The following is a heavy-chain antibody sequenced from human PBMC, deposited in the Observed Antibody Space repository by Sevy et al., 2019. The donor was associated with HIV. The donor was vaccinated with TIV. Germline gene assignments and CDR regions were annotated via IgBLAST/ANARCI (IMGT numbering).Heavy chain of an antibody. CDR2: INAGNGNT. Sequence: ASVKVSCKASGYTFTSYAMHWVRQAPGQRLEWMGWINAGNGNTKYSQKFQGRVTITRDTSASTAYMELSSLRSEDTAGYYCARRGNVVAAAGLDPWGQGTLVTVSS. V-gene: IGHV1-3*01. CDR3: ARRGNVVAAAGLDP. CDR1: GYTFTSYA. J-gene: IGHJ5*02. D-gene: IGHD6-13*01.